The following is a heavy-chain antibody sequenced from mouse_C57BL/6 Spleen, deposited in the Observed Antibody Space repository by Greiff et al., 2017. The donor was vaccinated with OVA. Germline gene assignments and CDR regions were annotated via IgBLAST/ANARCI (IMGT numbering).Heavy chain of an antibody. CDR3: ARGGGFAY. J-gene: IGHJ3*01. CDR1: GYTFTSYW. CDR2: IDPSDSYT. V-gene: IGHV1-69*01. Sequence: QVHVKQPGAELVMPGASVKLSCKASGYTFTSYWMHWVKQRPGQGLEWIGEIDPSDSYTNYNQKFKGKSTLTVDKSSSTAYMQLSSLTSEDSAVYYCARGGGFAYWGQGTLVTVSA.